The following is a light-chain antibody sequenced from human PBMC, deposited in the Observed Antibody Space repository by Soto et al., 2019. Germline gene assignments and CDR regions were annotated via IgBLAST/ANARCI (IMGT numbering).Light chain of an antibody. CDR3: QHYDRWPPT. J-gene: IGKJ1*01. CDR1: QTIGTN. Sequence: EVVMTQSPDTLSVSPGQSATLSCRASQTIGTNLAWYQQKPGQAPRLVIYDASTRDTGIPARFSGAGSGTEFTLTISSLRSEDFGVYYCQHYDRWPPTFGQGTKVEVK. CDR2: DAS. V-gene: IGKV3-15*01.